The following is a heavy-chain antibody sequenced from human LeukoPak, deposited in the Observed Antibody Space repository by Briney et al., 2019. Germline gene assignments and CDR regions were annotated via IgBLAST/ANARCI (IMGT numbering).Heavy chain of an antibody. J-gene: IGHJ2*01. Sequence: SETLSLTCTVSGGSISSYYYSWIRQPPGKGLEWIGYINYSGNTNYNPSLKSRVTISVDTSKNQFSLNLNSVTAADTAVYYCARDRYCGGNCYGGFGLWGRGTLVTVSS. CDR2: INYSGNT. CDR3: ARDRYCGGNCYGGFGL. V-gene: IGHV4-59*01. CDR1: GGSISSYY. D-gene: IGHD2-21*02.